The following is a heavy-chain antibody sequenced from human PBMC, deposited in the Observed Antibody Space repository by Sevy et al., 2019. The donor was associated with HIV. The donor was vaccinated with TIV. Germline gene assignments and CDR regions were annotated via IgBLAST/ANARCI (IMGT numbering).Heavy chain of an antibody. D-gene: IGHD3-22*01. CDR3: AREFFYDSTDYYWPAYYFDN. V-gene: IGHV4-4*07. J-gene: IGHJ4*02. CDR2: IYTNETI. CDR1: GGSVSSEY. Sequence: SETLSLTCNVSGGSVSSEYWSWIRQPAGKGLEWIGRIYTNETINYNPALKSRVTMSIDTSKNQISLKLTSVTAADTAVDYCAREFFYDSTDYYWPAYYFDNWGQGTLVTVSS.